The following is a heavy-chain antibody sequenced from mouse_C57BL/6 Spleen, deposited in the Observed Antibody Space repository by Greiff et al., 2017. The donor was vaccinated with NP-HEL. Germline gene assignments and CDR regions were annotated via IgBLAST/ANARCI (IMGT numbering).Heavy chain of an antibody. Sequence: QVQLQQPGAELVRPGSSVKLSCKASGYTFTSYWMDWVKQRPGQGLEWIGNIYPSDSETHYNQKFKDKATLTVAKSSSTAYMQLSSLTSEDSAVYYCARGGGKDYWGQGTTLTVSS. CDR3: ARGGGKDY. D-gene: IGHD1-1*01. CDR2: IYPSDSET. CDR1: GYTFTSYW. V-gene: IGHV1-61*01. J-gene: IGHJ2*01.